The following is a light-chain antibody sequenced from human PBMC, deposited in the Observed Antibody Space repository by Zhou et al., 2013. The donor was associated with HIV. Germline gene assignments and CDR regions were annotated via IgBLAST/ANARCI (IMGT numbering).Light chain of an antibody. J-gene: IGKJ4*01. CDR3: QQYKIYPLT. CDR2: DAS. CDR1: QTISRY. Sequence: DIQMTQSPSSLSASIGDRVTITCRASQTISRYLNWYQQKPGKAPKLLIYDASSVQSGVPSRFTGSGSGTDFTLTISSLQPEDFATYYCQQYKIYPLTFGGGTKVEIK. V-gene: IGKV1-39*01.